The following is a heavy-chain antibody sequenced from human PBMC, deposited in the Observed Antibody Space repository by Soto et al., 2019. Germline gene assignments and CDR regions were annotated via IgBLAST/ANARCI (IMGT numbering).Heavy chain of an antibody. CDR1: GFTFSSYS. Sequence: PGGSLSPSCAASGFTFSSYSMSWVRQAPGKGLEWVSAISGSGGSTYYADSVKGRFTISRDNSKNTLYLQMNSLRAEDTAVYYCAKATLIGNAYYYGMDVWGQGTTVTVSS. J-gene: IGHJ6*02. D-gene: IGHD2-21*01. CDR3: AKATLIGNAYYYGMDV. V-gene: IGHV3-23*01. CDR2: ISGSGGST.